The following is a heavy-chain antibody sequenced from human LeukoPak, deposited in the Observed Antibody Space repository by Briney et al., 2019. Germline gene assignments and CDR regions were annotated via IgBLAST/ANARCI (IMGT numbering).Heavy chain of an antibody. J-gene: IGHJ6*02. CDR2: ISAYNGNT. V-gene: IGHV1-18*01. Sequence: ASVKVSCKASGYTFTSYGISWVRQAPGQGLEWMGWISAYNGNTNYAQKLQGRVTMTRNTSISTAYMELSSLRSEDTAVYYCARAAPYYDFWSGYYPNRYYYYYYGMDVWGQGTTVTVSS. CDR1: GYTFTSYG. D-gene: IGHD3-3*01. CDR3: ARAAPYYDFWSGYYPNRYYYYYYGMDV.